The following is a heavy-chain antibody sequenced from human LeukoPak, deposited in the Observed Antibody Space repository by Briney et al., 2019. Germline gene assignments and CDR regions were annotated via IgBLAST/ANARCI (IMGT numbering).Heavy chain of an antibody. V-gene: IGHV4-4*02. Sequence: PSGTLSLTCVVSGGSISSYNWWSWVRQPPGKGLEWIGEINHSGSTNYNPSLKSRVTISVDTSKNQFSLKLSSVTAADTAVYYCASSYYYGSGSYRYWGQGTLVTVSS. D-gene: IGHD3-10*01. CDR2: INHSGST. CDR1: GGSISSYNW. J-gene: IGHJ1*01. CDR3: ASSYYYGSGSYRY.